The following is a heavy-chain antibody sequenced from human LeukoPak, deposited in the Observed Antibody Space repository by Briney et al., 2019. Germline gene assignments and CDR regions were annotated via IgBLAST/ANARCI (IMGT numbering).Heavy chain of an antibody. J-gene: IGHJ6*03. CDR1: GFTFSDYY. Sequence: KSGGSLRLSCAASGFTFSDYYMSWIRQAPGKGLEWVSYISSSGSTIYYADSVKGRFTISRDNAKNSLYLQMNSLRAEDTAVYYCARGETYYDFWSGYPSYYYYMDVWGKGTTVTVSS. CDR3: ARGETYYDFWSGYPSYYYYMDV. V-gene: IGHV3-11*04. CDR2: ISSSGSTI. D-gene: IGHD3-3*01.